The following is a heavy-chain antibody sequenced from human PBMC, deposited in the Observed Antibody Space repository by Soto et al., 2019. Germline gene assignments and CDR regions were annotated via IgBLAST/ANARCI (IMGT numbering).Heavy chain of an antibody. V-gene: IGHV1-18*01. J-gene: IGHJ5*02. CDR1: GYTFTSYG. CDR3: ARDKTIFGVVSYWFDP. D-gene: IGHD3-3*01. CDR2: ISAYNGNT. Sequence: ASVKVSCKASGYTFTSYGISWVRQAPGQGLEWMGWISAYNGNTNYAQKLQGRVTMTTDTSTTTAYMELRSLRSEDTAVYYCARDKTIFGVVSYWFDPWGQGTLVTVSS.